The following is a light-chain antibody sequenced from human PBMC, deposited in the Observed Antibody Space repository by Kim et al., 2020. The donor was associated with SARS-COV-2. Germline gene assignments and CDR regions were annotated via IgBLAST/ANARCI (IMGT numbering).Light chain of an antibody. J-gene: IGKJ1*01. V-gene: IGKV2-30*02. CDR2: KVS. CDR1: ESLVHSNGNTY. Sequence: VVLTQSPLSLPVTLGQAASMSCRSSESLVHSNGNTYLSWFQQRPGQSPRRLIYKVSKRDSGVPDRFSGSGSGTDFTLKISRVEAEDVGVYFCFQNTRGPPTFGQGPRWIS. CDR3: FQNTRGPPT.